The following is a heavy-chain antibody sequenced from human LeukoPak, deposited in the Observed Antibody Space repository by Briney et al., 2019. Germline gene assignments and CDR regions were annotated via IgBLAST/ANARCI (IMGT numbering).Heavy chain of an antibody. D-gene: IGHD2-2*01. CDR3: ARDCSSTSCPRGSYMDV. CDR1: GFTFDDYG. J-gene: IGHJ6*03. Sequence: GSLRLSCAASGFTFDDYGMSWVRQAPGKGLEWVSGINWNGGSTGYADSVKGRFTISRDNAKNSLYLQMNSLRAEDTAVYYCARDCSSTSCPRGSYMDVWGKGTTVTVSS. V-gene: IGHV3-20*04. CDR2: INWNGGST.